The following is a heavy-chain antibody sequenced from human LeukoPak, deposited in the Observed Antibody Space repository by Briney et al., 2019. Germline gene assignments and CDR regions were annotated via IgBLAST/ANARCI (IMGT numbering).Heavy chain of an antibody. CDR2: IKQDGSEK. Sequence: GGSLRLSCAASGFTFSNLWMSWVRQAPGKGLEWVANIKQDGSEKHYVDSVRGRFTIFRDNARNSLYLQMNSLSAEDTALYYCARAGHYDTTWYQWGQGTLVTVSS. D-gene: IGHD3-22*01. CDR3: ARAGHYDTTWYQ. CDR1: GFTFSNLW. V-gene: IGHV3-7*01. J-gene: IGHJ4*02.